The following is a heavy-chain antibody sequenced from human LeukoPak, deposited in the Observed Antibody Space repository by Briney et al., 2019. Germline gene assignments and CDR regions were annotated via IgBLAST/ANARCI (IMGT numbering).Heavy chain of an antibody. CDR1: GFTFSNAW. CDR3: TTDLKGCSGGSCYSRGHFDY. V-gene: IGHV3-15*01. Sequence: GGSLRLSCAASGFTFSNAWMSWVRQAPGKGLEWVGRIKSKTDGGTTDYAAPVKGRFTISRDDSKNTLYLQMNSLKTEGTAVYYCTTDLKGCSGGSCYSRGHFDYWGQGTLVTVSS. J-gene: IGHJ4*02. CDR2: IKSKTDGGTT. D-gene: IGHD2-15*01.